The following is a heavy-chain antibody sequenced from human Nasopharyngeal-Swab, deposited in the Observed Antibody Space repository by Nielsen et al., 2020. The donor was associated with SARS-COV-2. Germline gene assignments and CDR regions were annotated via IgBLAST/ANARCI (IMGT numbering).Heavy chain of an antibody. D-gene: IGHD2-15*01. CDR2: ISYDGSNK. CDR3: ATPGTRCSGDTCNMWVFGY. CDR1: GFTFSSYG. V-gene: IGHV3-30*03. J-gene: IGHJ4*02. Sequence: GESLKISCAASGFTFSSYGMHWVRQAPGKGLEWVTVISYDGSNKYYADSVKGRFTISRDNSKNTLYLQMHSLRAEDTAVYYCATPGTRCSGDTCNMWVFGYWGQGTLVTVSS.